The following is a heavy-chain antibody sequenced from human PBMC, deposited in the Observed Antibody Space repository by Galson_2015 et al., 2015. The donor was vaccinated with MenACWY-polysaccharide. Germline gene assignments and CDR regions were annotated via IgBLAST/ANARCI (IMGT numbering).Heavy chain of an antibody. CDR2: IRQDGNEK. D-gene: IGHD2-2*01. CDR1: GSPFSSYW. J-gene: IGHJ4*02. Sequence: SLRLSCAASGSPFSSYWMGWVRQPPGKRLEWVANIRQDGNEKYYLDSVKGRFTISRDNAKSSLYLQMNSLRAEDTAVYYCARVSMPTYFDYWGQGTLVTVSS. CDR3: ARVSMPTYFDY. V-gene: IGHV3-7*01.